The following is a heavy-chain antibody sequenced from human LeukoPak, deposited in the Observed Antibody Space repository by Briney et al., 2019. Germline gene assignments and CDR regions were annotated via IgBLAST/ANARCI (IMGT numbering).Heavy chain of an antibody. Sequence: GGSLRLSCAASGFTFSSYAMSWVRQAPGKGLEWVSAISGSGGSTYYADSVKGRFTISRDNAKNSLYLQMNSLRAEDTAVYYCARDGPVYYYDSSGYSSAFDYWGQGTLVTVSS. CDR2: ISGSGGST. CDR3: ARDGPVYYYDSSGYSSAFDY. D-gene: IGHD3-22*01. V-gene: IGHV3-23*01. CDR1: GFTFSSYA. J-gene: IGHJ4*02.